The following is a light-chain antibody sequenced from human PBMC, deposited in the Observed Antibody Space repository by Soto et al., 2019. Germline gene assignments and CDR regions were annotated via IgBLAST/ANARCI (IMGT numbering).Light chain of an antibody. CDR2: GAS. CDR3: QQYNDWTT. J-gene: IGKJ1*01. Sequence: EIVMTQSPATLSVSLGERATLSCRASQSVSRNLAWYQLKPGQAPRLLIYGASTRATGIPARFSGSGSGTDFTLTISSLQSEDFAVYYCQQYNDWTTFGQGTKLDIK. CDR1: QSVSRN. V-gene: IGKV3-15*01.